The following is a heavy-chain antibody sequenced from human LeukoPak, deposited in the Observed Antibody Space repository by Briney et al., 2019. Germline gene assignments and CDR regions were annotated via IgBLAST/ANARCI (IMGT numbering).Heavy chain of an antibody. CDR3: ARELSWSGRDY. Sequence: GSLRLSRANSGFPVSCAWMGWVRQAPGKGLEWVANINQDGSAKNYLDSVKGRFTISIDRGKNSLYLQMNSLRDEDTAVYYCARELSWSGRDYWGQGTLVTVSS. V-gene: IGHV3-7*01. J-gene: IGHJ4*02. D-gene: IGHD3-3*01. CDR1: GFPVSCAW. CDR2: INQDGSAK.